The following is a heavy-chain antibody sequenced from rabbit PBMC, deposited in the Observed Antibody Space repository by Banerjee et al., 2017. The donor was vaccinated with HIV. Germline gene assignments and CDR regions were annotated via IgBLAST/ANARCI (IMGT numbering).Heavy chain of an antibody. CDR1: GFSFSSNYW. CDR3: ARSGNTMTMVITEYFNL. CDR2: IYTSSGST. Sequence: QEQLEESGGDLVKPEGSLTLTCTASGFSFSSNYWICWVRQAPGKGLELIACIYTSSGSTWYASWVNGRFTISRSTSLNTVDLKMTSLTAADTATYFCARSGNTMTMVITEYFNLWGPGTLVTVS. J-gene: IGHJ4*01. D-gene: IGHD2-1*01. V-gene: IGHV1S43*01.